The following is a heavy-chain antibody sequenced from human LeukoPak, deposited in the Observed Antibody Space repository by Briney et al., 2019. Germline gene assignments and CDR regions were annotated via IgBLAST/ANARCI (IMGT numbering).Heavy chain of an antibody. CDR3: ARIVYYDSSGYFYHFDY. V-gene: IGHV4-34*01. J-gene: IGHJ4*02. CDR2: INHSGST. CDR1: GGSFSGYY. D-gene: IGHD3-22*01. Sequence: PSETLSLTCAVDGGSFSGYYWSWIRQPPGKGLEWIGEINHSGSTNYNPSLKSRVTISVDTSKNQFSLKLSSVTAADTAVYYCARIVYYDSSGYFYHFDYWGQGTLVTVSS.